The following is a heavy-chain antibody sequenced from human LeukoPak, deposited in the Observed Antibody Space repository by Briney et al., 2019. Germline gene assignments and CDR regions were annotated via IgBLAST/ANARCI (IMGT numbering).Heavy chain of an antibody. D-gene: IGHD3-22*01. Sequence: KPSETLSLTCAVYGGSFSGYYWSWIRQPPGKGLEWIGEINHSGSTNYNPSLKSRVTISVDTSKNQFSLKLSSVTAADTAVYYYAREYYYDSSGYYSTRNYYGMDVWGQGTTVTVSS. CDR3: AREYYYDSSGYYSTRNYYGMDV. CDR1: GGSFSGYY. J-gene: IGHJ6*02. CDR2: INHSGST. V-gene: IGHV4-34*01.